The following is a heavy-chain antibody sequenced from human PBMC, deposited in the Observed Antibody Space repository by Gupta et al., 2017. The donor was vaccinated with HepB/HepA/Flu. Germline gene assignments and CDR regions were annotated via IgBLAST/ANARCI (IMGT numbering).Heavy chain of an antibody. CDR3: ARERERVAARPFQSPLDY. Sequence: QVQLVQSGAEVKKPGSSVKVSCKASGGTFSSYAISWVRQAPGQGLEWMGGIIPIFGTANYAQKFQGRVTITADESTSTAYMELSSLRSEDTAVYDCARERERVAARPFQSPLDYWGQGTLVTVSS. CDR1: GGTFSSYA. J-gene: IGHJ4*02. D-gene: IGHD6-6*01. CDR2: IIPIFGTA. V-gene: IGHV1-69*01.